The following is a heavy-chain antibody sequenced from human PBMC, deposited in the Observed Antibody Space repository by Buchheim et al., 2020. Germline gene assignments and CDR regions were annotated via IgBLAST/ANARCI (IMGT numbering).Heavy chain of an antibody. D-gene: IGHD5-24*01. CDR1: GVVFSSYG. Sequence: EVQLLESGGGLVQPGGSLRLSCAASGVVFSSYGFSWVRQAPGKGLECVAAIGYTGATYYADSVKGRFSFPRDNSKNTLYLQMNSLRAEDTAIYYCAKDGHIMSTIWGPFITWGQGSL. V-gene: IGHV3-23*01. CDR3: AKDGHIMSTIWGPFIT. CDR2: IGYTGAT. J-gene: IGHJ5*02.